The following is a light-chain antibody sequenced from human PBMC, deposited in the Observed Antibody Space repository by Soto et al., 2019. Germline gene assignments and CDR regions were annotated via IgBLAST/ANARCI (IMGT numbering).Light chain of an antibody. CDR3: QHYNHWPT. CDR1: QSLSSN. V-gene: IGKV3-15*01. CDR2: DAS. Sequence: EIVMTQSPATLSVSPGERATLSCRASQSLSSNLAWYQQKPGQSPRLLIYDASTRATGIPARFSGSGSGTEFTLTISSLQSEDFAVYYCQHYNHWPTFGQGTKVDSK. J-gene: IGKJ1*01.